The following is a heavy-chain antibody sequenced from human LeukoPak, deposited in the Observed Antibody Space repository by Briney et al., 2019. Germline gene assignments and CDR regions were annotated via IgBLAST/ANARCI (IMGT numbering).Heavy chain of an antibody. Sequence: PSQTLSLTCTVSGGSISSSSYYWGWIRQPPGKGLGWIGSIYYSGSTYYNPSLKSRVTISVDTSKNQFSLKLSSVTAADTAVYYCASLTSHCSSTSCYVYWGQGTLVTVSP. CDR2: IYYSGST. V-gene: IGHV4-39*01. CDR3: ASLTSHCSSTSCYVY. D-gene: IGHD2-2*01. J-gene: IGHJ4*02. CDR1: GGSISSSSYY.